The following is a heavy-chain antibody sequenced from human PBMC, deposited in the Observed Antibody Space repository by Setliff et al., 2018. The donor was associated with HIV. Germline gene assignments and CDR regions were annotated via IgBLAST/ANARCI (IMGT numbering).Heavy chain of an antibody. CDR3: ARGVGDLGRYNYGHTHGD. D-gene: IGHD5-18*01. CDR2: INAANGHA. CDR1: GYTFSSYG. J-gene: IGHJ4*02. V-gene: IGHV1-3*01. Sequence: ASVKVSCKASGYTFSSYGISWVRQAPGQRLELMAWINAANGHAKYSQKFQGRVTITRDTSATIAYMELSSLTSEDTALYFCARGVGDLGRYNYGHTHGDWGQGTQVTVSS.